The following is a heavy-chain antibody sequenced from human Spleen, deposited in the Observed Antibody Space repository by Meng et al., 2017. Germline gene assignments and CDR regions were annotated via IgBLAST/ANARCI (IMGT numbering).Heavy chain of an antibody. Sequence: QVQHPPWGAGLLKPSETLSLTCVVSGGSFSDYYWSWIRQPPGKGLEWIGEINHSGSTNYNPSLESRATISVDTSQNNLSLKLSSVTAADSAVYYCARGPTTMAHDFDYWGQGTLVTVSS. D-gene: IGHD4-11*01. CDR2: INHSGST. CDR3: ARGPTTMAHDFDY. V-gene: IGHV4-34*01. J-gene: IGHJ4*02. CDR1: GGSFSDYY.